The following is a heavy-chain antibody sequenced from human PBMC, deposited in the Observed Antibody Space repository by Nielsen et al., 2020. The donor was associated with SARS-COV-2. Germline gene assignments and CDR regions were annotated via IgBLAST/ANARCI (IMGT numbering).Heavy chain of an antibody. D-gene: IGHD1-26*01. J-gene: IGHJ6*02. CDR1: GFSFSGSA. CDR3: TRHTERLYGSYVDHYSGIDV. V-gene: IGHV3-73*01. Sequence: GGSLRLSCAASGFSFSGSAINWVRQASGKGLEWIGRVRSKANNYATIYAASVKDRFTVSRDDSKNTAYLQMNSLKTEDTAIYYCTRHTERLYGSYVDHYSGIDVWGQGTTVTVSS. CDR2: VRSKANNYAT.